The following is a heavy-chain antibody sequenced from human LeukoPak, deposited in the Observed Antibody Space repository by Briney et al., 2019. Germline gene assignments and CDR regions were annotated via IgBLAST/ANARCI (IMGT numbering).Heavy chain of an antibody. Sequence: PGGSLRLSCAASGFTFSSYAMSWVRQSPGKGLEWVSAISGSGGSTYYADSVKGRFTISRDNSKNTLYLQMNSLRAEDTAVYYCAKVELSIGATDYWGQGTLVTVSS. CDR3: AKVELSIGATDY. J-gene: IGHJ4*02. CDR2: ISGSGGST. V-gene: IGHV3-23*01. CDR1: GFTFSSYA. D-gene: IGHD1-26*01.